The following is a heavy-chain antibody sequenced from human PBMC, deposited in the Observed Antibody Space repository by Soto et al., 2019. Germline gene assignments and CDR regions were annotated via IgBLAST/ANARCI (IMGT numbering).Heavy chain of an antibody. D-gene: IGHD5-12*01. CDR3: ARDGRDGYKLHDY. V-gene: IGHV3-53*01. Sequence: ESGGGLIQPGGSLRLSCAASGFTVSSNYMSWVRQAPGKGLEWVSVIYSGGSTYYADSVKGRFTISRDNSKNTLYLQMNSLRAEDTAVYYCARDGRDGYKLHDYWGQGTLVTVSS. CDR1: GFTVSSNY. J-gene: IGHJ4*02. CDR2: IYSGGST.